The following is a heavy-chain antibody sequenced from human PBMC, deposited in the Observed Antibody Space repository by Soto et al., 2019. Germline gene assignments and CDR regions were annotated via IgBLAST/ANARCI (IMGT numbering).Heavy chain of an antibody. D-gene: IGHD3-10*01. CDR3: AKIGGLGSHGNFDY. CDR1: GFTFSSYG. CDR2: ISYDGSNK. Sequence: QVQLVESGGGVVQPGRSLRLSCAASGFTFSSYGMHWVRQAPGKGLEWVAVISYDGSNKYYADSVKGRFTISRDNSKNTLYLQMNSLRAEDTAVYYCAKIGGLGSHGNFDYWGQGTLVTVSS. V-gene: IGHV3-30*18. J-gene: IGHJ4*02.